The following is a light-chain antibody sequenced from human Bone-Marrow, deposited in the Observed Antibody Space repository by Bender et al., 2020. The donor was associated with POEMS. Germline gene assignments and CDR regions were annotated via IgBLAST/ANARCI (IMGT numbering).Light chain of an antibody. Sequence: QSALTQPASVSGSPGQSITIPCTGTRSDVGSYNLVSWYQQHPGKAPKPIIYEVSKRPSGISSRFSGSKFGNTASLTIAGLQAEDEADYYCCSYTGSTDFDVFGTGTKVTV. CDR1: RSDVGSYNL. J-gene: IGLJ1*01. V-gene: IGLV2-23*02. CDR3: CSYTGSTDFDV. CDR2: EVS.